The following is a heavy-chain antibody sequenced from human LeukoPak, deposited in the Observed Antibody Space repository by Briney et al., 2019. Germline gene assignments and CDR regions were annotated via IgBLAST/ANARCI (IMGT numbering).Heavy chain of an antibody. CDR1: GYSISSGYY. CDR2: IYHSGST. J-gene: IGHJ4*02. CDR3: ARDSRHLSSTRGGLKESRGAFFDY. D-gene: IGHD6-13*01. Sequence: PSETVSLTCTVSGYSISSGYYWGGIRQPPGKGLEWIGSIYHSGSTYYNPSLKSRVTISVDTSKNQFSLKLSSVTAADTAVYYCARDSRHLSSTRGGLKESRGAFFDYWGQGTLVTVSS. V-gene: IGHV4-38-2*02.